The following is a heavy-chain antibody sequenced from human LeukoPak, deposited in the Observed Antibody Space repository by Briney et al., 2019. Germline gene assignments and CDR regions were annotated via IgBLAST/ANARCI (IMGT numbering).Heavy chain of an antibody. J-gene: IGHJ4*02. D-gene: IGHD6-13*01. V-gene: IGHV5-51*01. Sequence: GESLKISCKGSGYSFTSYWIGWVRQMPGKGQEWMGIIYPGDSDTRYSPSFQGQVTISADKSISTAYLQWSSLKASDTAMYYCARVGVAAAGTYTYEFDYWGQGTLVTVSS. CDR2: IYPGDSDT. CDR1: GYSFTSYW. CDR3: ARVGVAAAGTYTYEFDY.